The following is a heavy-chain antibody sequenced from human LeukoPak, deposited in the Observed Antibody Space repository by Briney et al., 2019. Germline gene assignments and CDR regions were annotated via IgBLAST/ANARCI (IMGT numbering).Heavy chain of an antibody. CDR1: GFTFSSYA. CDR2: ISGSGGST. CDR3: AKGEGLTIFAPDY. J-gene: IGHJ4*02. D-gene: IGHD3-3*01. Sequence: QTGGSLRLSCAASGFTFSSYAMSWVRQAPGKGLEWVSAISGSGGSTYYADSVKGRFTISRDNSKNTLYLQMNSLRAEDTAVYYCAKGEGLTIFAPDYWGQGTLVTVSS. V-gene: IGHV3-23*01.